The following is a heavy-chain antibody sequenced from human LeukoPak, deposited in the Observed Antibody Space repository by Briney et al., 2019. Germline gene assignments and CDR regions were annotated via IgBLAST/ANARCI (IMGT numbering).Heavy chain of an antibody. CDR3: AKEAHYPHMGTYLVTIDS. D-gene: IGHD3-9*01. CDR2: IGGSDGKT. Sequence: GGSLRLSCAASGLTFRSYAMSWVRQAPGNGLEWVSAIGGSDGKTYYADSVKGRFTISRDNSKNTLYLQMNSLRAEDTALYYCAKEAHYPHMGTYLVTIDSWGQGTLVTVSS. V-gene: IGHV3-23*01. J-gene: IGHJ4*02. CDR1: GLTFRSYA.